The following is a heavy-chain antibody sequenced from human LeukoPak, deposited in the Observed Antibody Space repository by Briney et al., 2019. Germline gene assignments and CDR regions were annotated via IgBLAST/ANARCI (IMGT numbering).Heavy chain of an antibody. D-gene: IGHD6-19*01. CDR2: IIDSGGST. V-gene: IGHV3-23*01. CDR3: AKSLSSGWSYYFDY. CDR1: GFTFSSYA. J-gene: IGHJ4*02. Sequence: GGSLRLSCAASGFTFSSYAMSWVRQAPGKGLEWVSGIIDSGGSTYYADSVKGRFTISRDNSKNTLYLQMNNLRAEDTAIYYCAKSLSSGWSYYFDYWGQGTLVTVSS.